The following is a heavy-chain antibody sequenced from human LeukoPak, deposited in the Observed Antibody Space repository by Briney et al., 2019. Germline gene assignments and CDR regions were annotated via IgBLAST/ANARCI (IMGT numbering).Heavy chain of an antibody. CDR3: ARSHSLYYGPYMDV. D-gene: IGHD3-10*01. J-gene: IGHJ6*03. V-gene: IGHV4-38-2*01. Sequence: SETLSLTCDVSGYSINSGYYWAWIRQPPGKGLEWIGSIYHSGNTYQSPSLKSRVTISLDMSKNQFSLNRHSVTAADTAVYYCARSHSLYYGPYMDVWGKGTTIIASS. CDR1: GYSINSGYY. CDR2: IYHSGNT.